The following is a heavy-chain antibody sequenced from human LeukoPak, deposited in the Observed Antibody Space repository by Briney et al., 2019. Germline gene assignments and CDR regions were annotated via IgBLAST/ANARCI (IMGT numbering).Heavy chain of an antibody. V-gene: IGHV1-2*02. D-gene: IGHD6-6*01. CDR1: GYTFTGYY. CDR2: INPNSGGT. J-gene: IGHJ4*02. CDR3: ARAPYSSSSGDY. Sequence: GAPVKVSCKASGYTFTGYYMHWVRQAPGQGLEWMGWINPNSGGTNYAQKFQGRVTMTRDTSISTAYMELSRLRSDDTAVYYCARAPYSSSSGDYWGQGTLVTVSS.